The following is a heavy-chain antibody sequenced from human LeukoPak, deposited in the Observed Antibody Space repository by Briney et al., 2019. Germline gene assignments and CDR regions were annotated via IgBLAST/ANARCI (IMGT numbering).Heavy chain of an antibody. CDR1: GYTFTGYY. J-gene: IGHJ4*02. V-gene: IGHV1-2*02. Sequence: ASVKVSCKASGYTFTGYYMHWVRQAPGQGLEWMGWINPNSGGTNYAQKFQGRVTMTRDTSISTAYLEVSRLRYDDTAIYYCARDLGSPDYWGQGTLVTVSS. CDR2: INPNSGGT. D-gene: IGHD6-6*01. CDR3: ARDLGSPDY.